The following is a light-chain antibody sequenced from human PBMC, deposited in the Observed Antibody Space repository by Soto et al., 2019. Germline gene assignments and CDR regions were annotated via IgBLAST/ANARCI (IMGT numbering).Light chain of an antibody. CDR1: QSISSY. J-gene: IGKJ2*01. CDR2: FAS. CDR3: LQSDSVPYT. V-gene: IGKV1-39*01. Sequence: IQMTQSPSSLSASVGDRVTLTCRASQSISSYLNWYQLKPGRPPKLLFYFASSLQAGVPSRFSGAGSETDFTLTITDLQPEDFTSYFCLQSDSVPYTFGQGT.